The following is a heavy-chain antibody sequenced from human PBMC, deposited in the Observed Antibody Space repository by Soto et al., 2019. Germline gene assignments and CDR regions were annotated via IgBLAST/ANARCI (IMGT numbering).Heavy chain of an antibody. CDR2: FHPGESDT. Sequence: GESLKISCDSHGYSLTTYWITWVRQKPWKGLEWVGSFHPGESDTRYSPSFQGQVTISADRSLATAYLQWSSLQAADTAIYYCARHEATYYNFYGMDVWGQGTTVTVSS. J-gene: IGHJ6*02. CDR3: ARHEATYYNFYGMDV. CDR1: GYSLTTYW. V-gene: IGHV5-51*01.